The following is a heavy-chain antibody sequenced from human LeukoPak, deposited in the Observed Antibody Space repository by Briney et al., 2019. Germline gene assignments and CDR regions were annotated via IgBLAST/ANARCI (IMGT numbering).Heavy chain of an antibody. D-gene: IGHD5-12*01. CDR1: GFTFSNYG. V-gene: IGHV3-30*18. CDR3: AKDRYRVSDYDYTSDY. Sequence: PGRSLRLSCAASGFTFSNYGIHWVRQAPGKGLEWVAVISYDGSNKYCADSVKGRFTISRDNSKNTLYLQMNSLRAEDTAVYYCAKDRYRVSDYDYTSDYWGQGTLVTVSS. CDR2: ISYDGSNK. J-gene: IGHJ4*02.